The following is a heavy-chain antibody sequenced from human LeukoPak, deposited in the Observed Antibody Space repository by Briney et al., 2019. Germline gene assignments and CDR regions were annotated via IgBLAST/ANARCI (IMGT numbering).Heavy chain of an antibody. CDR3: ARGHAVYDFWSSISARDDAFDI. CDR1: GYTFTSYD. D-gene: IGHD3-3*01. V-gene: IGHV1-8*03. Sequence: ASVKVSCKASGYTFTSYDINWVRQATGQGLEWMGWMNPNSGNTGYAQKFQGRVTITRNTSISTAYMELSSLRSEDTAVYYCARGHAVYDFWSSISARDDAFDIWGQGTMVTVSS. J-gene: IGHJ3*02. CDR2: MNPNSGNT.